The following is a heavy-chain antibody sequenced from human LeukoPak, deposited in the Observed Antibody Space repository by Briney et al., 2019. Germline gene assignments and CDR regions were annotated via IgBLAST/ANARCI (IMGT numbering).Heavy chain of an antibody. CDR3: ARAYGDYSSARREVDY. J-gene: IGHJ4*02. V-gene: IGHV1-69*06. D-gene: IGHD4-17*01. Sequence: ASVKVSCKASGGTFSSYAISWVRQAPGQGLEWMGGIIPIFGTANYAQKFQGRVTITADKSTSTAYMELSSLRSEDMAVYYCARAYGDYSSARREVDYWGQGTLVTVSS. CDR1: GGTFSSYA. CDR2: IIPIFGTA.